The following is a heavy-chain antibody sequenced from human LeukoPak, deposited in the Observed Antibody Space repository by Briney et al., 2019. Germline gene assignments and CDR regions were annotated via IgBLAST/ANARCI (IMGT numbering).Heavy chain of an antibody. CDR3: ARDGVCSGGSCFRSIYYYYGMDV. CDR1: GYTFTSYG. Sequence: ASVKVSCKASGYTFTSYGISWVRQAPGQGLEWMGWISAYNGNTNYAQKLQGRVTMTTDTSTSTAYMELRSLRSDDTAVYYCARDGVCSGGSCFRSIYYYYGMDVWGKGTTVTVS. J-gene: IGHJ6*04. V-gene: IGHV1-18*04. D-gene: IGHD2-15*01. CDR2: ISAYNGNT.